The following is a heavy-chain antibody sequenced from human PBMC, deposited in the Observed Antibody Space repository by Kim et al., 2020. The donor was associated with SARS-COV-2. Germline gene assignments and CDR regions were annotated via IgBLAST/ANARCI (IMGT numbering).Heavy chain of an antibody. D-gene: IGHD4-17*01. V-gene: IGHV3-48*03. CDR3: ARDSNYGGTFDY. Sequence: IHHADSVQGRFIISRDNSKHSLYLQMNSLRDEDTAIYYCARDSNYGGTFDYWGQGALVTVSS. CDR2: I. J-gene: IGHJ4*02.